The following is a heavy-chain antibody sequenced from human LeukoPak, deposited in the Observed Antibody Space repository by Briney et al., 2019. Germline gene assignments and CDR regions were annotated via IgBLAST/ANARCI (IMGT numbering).Heavy chain of an antibody. V-gene: IGHV4-34*01. D-gene: IGHD6-19*01. CDR1: GGSFSGYY. Sequence: SETLSLTCAVYGGSFSGYYWSWIRQPPGKGLEWIGEINHSGSTNYNPSLKSRVTISVDTSKNQFSLKLSSVTAADTAVYYCARGLAVAGTSGNWFDPWGQGTLVTVSS. CDR2: INHSGST. J-gene: IGHJ5*02. CDR3: ARGLAVAGTSGNWFDP.